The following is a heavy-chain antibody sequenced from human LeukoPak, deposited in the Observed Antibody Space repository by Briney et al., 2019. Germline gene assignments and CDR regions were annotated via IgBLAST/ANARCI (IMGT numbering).Heavy chain of an antibody. CDR3: ARGDGYNYGFFDY. CDR1: GFTFGSCW. D-gene: IGHD5-24*01. CDR2: ISYDGSNK. V-gene: IGHV3-30*03. J-gene: IGHJ4*02. Sequence: GGSLRLSCAASGFTFGSCWMNWVRQAPGKGLEWVAVISYDGSNKYYADSVKGRFTISRDNSKNTLYLQMNSLRAEDTAVYYCARGDGYNYGFFDYWGQGTLVTVSS.